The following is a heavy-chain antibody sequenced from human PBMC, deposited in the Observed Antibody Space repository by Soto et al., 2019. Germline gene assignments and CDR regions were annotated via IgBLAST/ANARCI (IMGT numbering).Heavy chain of an antibody. J-gene: IGHJ4*02. D-gene: IGHD6-6*01. CDR2: IKSDGSST. CDR1: GLTFSSYW. CDR3: ARHTEYSSSFFY. V-gene: IGHV3-74*01. Sequence: EVQLVESGGGLVQPGGSLRLSCAASGLTFSSYWMHWVRQAPGKGLLWVSLIKSDGSSTVYAVSVKGRFTISRDNAKNMLYLQMNSLIAEDTAVYYCARHTEYSSSFFYWGQGTLVTVSS.